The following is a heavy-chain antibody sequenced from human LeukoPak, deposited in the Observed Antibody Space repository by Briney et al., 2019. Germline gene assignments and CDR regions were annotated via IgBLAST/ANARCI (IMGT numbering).Heavy chain of an antibody. CDR2: INHSGST. CDR1: GGSFSGYY. D-gene: IGHD2-2*01. J-gene: IGHJ5*02. V-gene: IGHV4-34*01. Sequence: SETLSLTCAVYGGSFSGYYWSWIRQPPGKGLEWIGEINHSGSTNYNPSLKSRVTISVDTSKNQFSLKLTSVTAADTAVYYCARVRAGPYHTPLHWFDPWGQGTLVTVSS. CDR3: ARVRAGPYHTPLHWFDP.